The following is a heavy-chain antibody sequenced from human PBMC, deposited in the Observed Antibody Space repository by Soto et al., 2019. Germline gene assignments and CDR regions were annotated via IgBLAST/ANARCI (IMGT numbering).Heavy chain of an antibody. J-gene: IGHJ4*02. V-gene: IGHV3-9*01. CDR1: GFTFDDYA. CDR3: AKDGATKGWPFDY. Sequence: GGSLRLSCAASGFTFDDYAMHWVRQAPGKGLEWVSGISWNSGSIGYADSVKGRFTISRDNAKNSLYLQMNSLRPEDTALYYCAKDGATKGWPFDYWGQGT. CDR2: ISWNSGSI. D-gene: IGHD1-26*01.